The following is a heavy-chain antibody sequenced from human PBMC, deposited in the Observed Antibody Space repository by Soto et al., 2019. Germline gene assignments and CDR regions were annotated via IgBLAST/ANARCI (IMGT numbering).Heavy chain of an antibody. J-gene: IGHJ4*02. D-gene: IGHD2-21*02. CDR3: ASGPSCGGDCYLFDY. Sequence: ASVKVSCKASGYTFTSYYMHWVRQAPGQGLEWMAMINPSGGRTKYAQIFQGRVTLTRDTSTGTVDMELGSLTSEDTAIYYCASGPSCGGDCYLFDYCGEGTQVTVSS. CDR1: GYTFTSYY. V-gene: IGHV1-46*01. CDR2: INPSGGRT.